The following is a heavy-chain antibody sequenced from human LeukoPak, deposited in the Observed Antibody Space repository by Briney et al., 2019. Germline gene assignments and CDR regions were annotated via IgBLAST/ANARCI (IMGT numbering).Heavy chain of an antibody. V-gene: IGHV3-7*01. CDR1: GSSFSNYC. J-gene: IGHJ4*02. Sequence: GPSLRLSCAASGSSFSNYCIGWVRQAPGKGLSCVANIETDGSEKYYVDSVKGRFTISRDNAKSSLFLQMNSLRAEDTAIYYCVSAIRGSPIDYWGQGTLVSV. CDR3: VSAIRGSPIDY. CDR2: IETDGSEK. D-gene: IGHD3-10*01.